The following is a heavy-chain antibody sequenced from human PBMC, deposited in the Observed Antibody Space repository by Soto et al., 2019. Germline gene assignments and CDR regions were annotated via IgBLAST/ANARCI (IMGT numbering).Heavy chain of an antibody. D-gene: IGHD2-2*01. CDR3: ATHEGSGIVVVPAANWFDP. Sequence: SETLSLTCTVSGGSIIGSGFHWAWIRQPPGKGLEWIGSIYYSGTANYSPSLKSRLAIDVDTSKNQFSLRLSSVTAADTAVYYCATHEGSGIVVVPAANWFDPWGQGTLVTVSS. CDR1: GGSIIGSGFH. CDR2: IYYSGTA. V-gene: IGHV4-39*01. J-gene: IGHJ5*02.